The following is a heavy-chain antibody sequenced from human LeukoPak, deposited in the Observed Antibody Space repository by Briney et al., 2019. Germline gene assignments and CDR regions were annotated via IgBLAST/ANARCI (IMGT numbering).Heavy chain of an antibody. J-gene: IGHJ6*03. CDR1: GFTFSSYW. Sequence: GGSLRLSCAASGFTFSSYWMSWVRQAPGKGLKWVANIKQDGSEKYYVDSVKGRFTISRDNAKNSLYLQMNSLRVEDTAMYYCARVSHCSGGSCYPSYFYYMDVWGKGTTVTVSS. CDR2: IKQDGSEK. CDR3: ARVSHCSGGSCYPSYFYYMDV. D-gene: IGHD2-15*01. V-gene: IGHV3-7*01.